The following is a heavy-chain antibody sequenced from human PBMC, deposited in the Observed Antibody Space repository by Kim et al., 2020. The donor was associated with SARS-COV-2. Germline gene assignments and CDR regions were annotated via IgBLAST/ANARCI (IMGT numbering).Heavy chain of an antibody. CDR3: ARGGMVDCGGDC. CDR2: IYIAGNT. Sequence: GGSLRLSCAASGFTVSTNYMSWVRQAPGKGLEWVSIIYIAGNTDYADSVKGRFTISRDNSQNTLYLQMNSLRAEDTAVYYCARGGMVDCGGDCWGQGTL. CDR1: GFTVSTNY. J-gene: IGHJ4*02. V-gene: IGHV3-53*01. D-gene: IGHD2-21*01.